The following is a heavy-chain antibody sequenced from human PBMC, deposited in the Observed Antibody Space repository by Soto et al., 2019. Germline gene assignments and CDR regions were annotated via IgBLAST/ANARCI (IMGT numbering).Heavy chain of an antibody. Sequence: GASVKVSCKASGGTFSSYTISWVRQAPGQGLEWMGRIIPILGIANYAQKFQGRVTITADKSTSTAYMELSSLRSEDTAVYYCASSAALLYLGAPEYFQHWGQGTLVTVSS. J-gene: IGHJ1*01. CDR2: IIPILGIA. CDR1: GGTFSSYT. CDR3: ASSAALLYLGAPEYFQH. V-gene: IGHV1-69*02. D-gene: IGHD2-2*02.